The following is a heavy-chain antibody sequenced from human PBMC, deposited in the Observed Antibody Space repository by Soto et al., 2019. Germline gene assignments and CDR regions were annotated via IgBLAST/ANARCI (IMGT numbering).Heavy chain of an antibody. CDR1: GGTFSNHI. D-gene: IGHD1-7*01. J-gene: IGHJ6*02. Sequence: SVKVSCKASGGTFSNHIITWVRQAPGQGPEWMGRIIPMLDITNYAQKFQGRVTITADESTSTAYMELSSLRSEDTAVYYCAGPPELTRIYYYYGMDVWGQGTTVTVSS. CDR2: IIPMLDIT. V-gene: IGHV1-69*02. CDR3: AGPPELTRIYYYYGMDV.